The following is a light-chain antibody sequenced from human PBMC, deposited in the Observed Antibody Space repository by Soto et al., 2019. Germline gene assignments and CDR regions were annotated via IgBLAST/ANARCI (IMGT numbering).Light chain of an antibody. V-gene: IGLV2-14*01. J-gene: IGLJ3*02. CDR1: RTDVGGSKY. CDR2: EVR. Sequence: QSVLTQPASVSGSPGQSITISCTGNRTDVGGSKYVSWYQQHPGKAPRHIIYEVRNRPSGVSNRFSGSESGNTASLTISGLQAEDEADYYCNSYTANNIWVFGGGTKLTVL. CDR3: NSYTANNIWV.